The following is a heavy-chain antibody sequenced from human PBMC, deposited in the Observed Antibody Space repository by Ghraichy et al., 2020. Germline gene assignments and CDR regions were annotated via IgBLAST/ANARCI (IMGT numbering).Heavy chain of an antibody. J-gene: IGHJ4*02. CDR3: ARGVDYGDYRVDY. D-gene: IGHD4-17*01. CDR2: ISSSSSYI. Sequence: GGSLRLSCAASGFTFSSYSMNWVRQAPGKGLEWVSSISSSSSYIYYADSVKGRFTISRNNAKNSLYLQMNSLRAEDTAVYYSARGVDYGDYRVDYWGQGTLVTVSS. V-gene: IGHV3-21*01. CDR1: GFTFSSYS.